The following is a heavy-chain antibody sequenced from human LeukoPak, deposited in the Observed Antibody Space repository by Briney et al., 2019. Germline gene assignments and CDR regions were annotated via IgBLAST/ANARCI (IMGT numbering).Heavy chain of an antibody. J-gene: IGHJ4*02. Sequence: SGGSLRLSCAASGFTVNSNYMNWVRQAPGKGLEWVSYISSRSSTIYYADSVKGRFTISRDNAKNSLYLQMNSLRDEDTAVYYCARDRAAAGTAEGYWGQGTLVTVSS. CDR1: GFTVNSNY. D-gene: IGHD6-13*01. CDR2: ISSRSSTI. CDR3: ARDRAAAGTAEGY. V-gene: IGHV3-48*02.